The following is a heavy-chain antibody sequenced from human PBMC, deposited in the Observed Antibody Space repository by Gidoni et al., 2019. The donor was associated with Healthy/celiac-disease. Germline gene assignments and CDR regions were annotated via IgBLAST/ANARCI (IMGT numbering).Heavy chain of an antibody. CDR2: ISYDGSNK. J-gene: IGHJ5*02. Sequence: QVQLVESGGGVVQPGRSLRLSCSASGFTFSSYGRHWVRQAPGKGLEWVAVISYDGSNKYYADSVKGRFTISRDNSKNTLYLQMNSLRAEDTAVYYCAKGGRAIFGVVIDNWFDPWGQGTLVTVSS. D-gene: IGHD3-3*01. CDR1: GFTFSSYG. CDR3: AKGGRAIFGVVIDNWFDP. V-gene: IGHV3-30*18.